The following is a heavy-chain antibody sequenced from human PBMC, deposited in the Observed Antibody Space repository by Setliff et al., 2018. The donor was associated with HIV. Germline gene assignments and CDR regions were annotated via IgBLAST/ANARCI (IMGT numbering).Heavy chain of an antibody. CDR2: INPSGGGT. D-gene: IGHD1-26*01. Sequence: ASVKVSCKASGYTFTRYFMHCVRQAPGQGLEWLGMINPSGGGTWYAQKFQGRVTMTGDTSTNTLYMELSSLRSEDTAVYYCARGWEGGTDYWGQGTLVTVSS. V-gene: IGHV1-46*01. CDR1: GYTFTRYF. CDR3: ARGWEGGTDY. J-gene: IGHJ4*02.